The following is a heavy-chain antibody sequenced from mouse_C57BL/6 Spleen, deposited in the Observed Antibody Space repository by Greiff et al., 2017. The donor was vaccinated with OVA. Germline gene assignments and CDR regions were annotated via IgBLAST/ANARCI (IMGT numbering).Heavy chain of an antibody. J-gene: IGHJ1*03. CDR1: GYTFTNYW. CDR3: AKTVVEGYFDV. Sequence: QVQLQQSGAELVRPGTSVKMSCKASGYTFTNYWIGWAKQRPGHGLEWIGDIYPGGGYTNYNEKFKGKATLTADKSSSTAYMQFSSLTSEDSAIYYCAKTVVEGYFDVWGTGTTVTVSS. V-gene: IGHV1-63*01. CDR2: IYPGGGYT. D-gene: IGHD1-1*01.